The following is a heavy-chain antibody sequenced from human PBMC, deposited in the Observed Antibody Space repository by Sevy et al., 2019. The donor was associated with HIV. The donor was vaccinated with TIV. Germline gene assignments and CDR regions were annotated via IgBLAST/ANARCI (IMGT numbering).Heavy chain of an antibody. CDR3: AKGRTSSSEVGYFDY. D-gene: IGHD6-6*01. CDR1: GFTFSSYA. V-gene: IGHV3-23*01. Sequence: WGCLRLSCAASGFTFSSYAMSWVRQAPGKGLEWISVISGNGGYTYYADSVKGRFTISRDTSKNTLYLQMNSLRAEDTAVYCCAKGRTSSSEVGYFDYWGQGTLVTVSS. J-gene: IGHJ4*02. CDR2: ISGNGGYT.